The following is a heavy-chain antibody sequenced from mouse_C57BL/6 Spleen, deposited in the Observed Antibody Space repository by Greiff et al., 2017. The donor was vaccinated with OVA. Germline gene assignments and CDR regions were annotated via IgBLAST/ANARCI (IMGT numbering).Heavy chain of an antibody. CDR3: ARDSSGGFAY. V-gene: IGHV1-81*01. CDR2: IYPRSGNT. D-gene: IGHD3-2*02. CDR1: GYTFTSYG. J-gene: IGHJ3*01. Sequence: VKLMESGAELARPGASVKLSCKASGYTFTSYGISWVKQRTGQGLEWIGEIYPRSGNTYYNEKFKGKATLTADKSSSTAYMELRSLTSEDSAVYFCARDSSGGFAYWGQGTLVTVSA.